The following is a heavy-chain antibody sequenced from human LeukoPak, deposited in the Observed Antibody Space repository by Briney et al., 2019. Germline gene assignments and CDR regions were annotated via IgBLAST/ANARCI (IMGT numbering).Heavy chain of an antibody. CDR2: INPNSGGT. V-gene: IGHV1-2*02. CDR1: GYTFTSYG. CDR3: ARDYRVGSYYDILTGYYISGGFDY. D-gene: IGHD3-9*01. J-gene: IGHJ4*02. Sequence: ASVKVSCKASGYTFTSYGISWVRQAPGQGLEWMGWINPNSGGTNYAQKFQGGVTMTRDTSISTAYMELSRLRSDDTAVYYCARDYRVGSYYDILTGYYISGGFDYWGQGTLVTVSS.